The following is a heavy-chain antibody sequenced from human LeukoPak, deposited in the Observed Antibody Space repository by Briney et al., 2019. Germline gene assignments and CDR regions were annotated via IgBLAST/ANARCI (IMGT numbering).Heavy chain of an antibody. Sequence: SSETLSLTCTVSGGSISSYCWSWIRQPPGKGLEWIGYIYYSGSTNYNPSLKSRVTISVDTSKNQFSLKLSSVTAADTAVYYCARGSSFFDYWGQGTLVTVSS. CDR3: ARGSSFFDY. V-gene: IGHV4-59*01. CDR1: GGSISSYC. J-gene: IGHJ4*02. D-gene: IGHD6-6*01. CDR2: IYYSGST.